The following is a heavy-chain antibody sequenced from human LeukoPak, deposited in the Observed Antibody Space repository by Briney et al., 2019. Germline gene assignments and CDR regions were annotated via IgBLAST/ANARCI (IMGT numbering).Heavy chain of an antibody. CDR1: GGTFSSYA. J-gene: IGHJ6*03. Sequence: ASVKVSCKASGGTFSSYAISWVRQAPGQWLEWMGGIIPIFGTANYAQKFQGRVTITADESTSTAYMELSSLRSEDTAVYYCARAPTVTRRVGYYYYMDVWGKGTTVTVSS. D-gene: IGHD4-11*01. V-gene: IGHV1-69*13. CDR2: IIPIFGTA. CDR3: ARAPTVTRRVGYYYYMDV.